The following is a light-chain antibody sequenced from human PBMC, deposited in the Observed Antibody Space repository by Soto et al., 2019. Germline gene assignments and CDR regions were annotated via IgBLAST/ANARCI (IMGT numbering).Light chain of an antibody. Sequence: DIQKTQSPSSLSASVGDRVTISCRTSQTVSNHLNWYQQKPGRAPQLLIYTASTLQSGVPSRFSGSGSGTDFTLTISSLQPEDFATYYCEQSYIVPRTFGQGTKV. CDR2: TAS. V-gene: IGKV1-39*01. CDR1: QTVSNH. J-gene: IGKJ1*01. CDR3: EQSYIVPRT.